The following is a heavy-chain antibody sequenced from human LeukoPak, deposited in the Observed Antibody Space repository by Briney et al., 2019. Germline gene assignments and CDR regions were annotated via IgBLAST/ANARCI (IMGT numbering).Heavy chain of an antibody. J-gene: IGHJ1*01. CDR3: ARHGGGYYDSSGYYFEYFQH. V-gene: IGHV4-59*08. Sequence: PSETLSLTCTVSGGSISSYYWSWIRQPPGKGLEWIGYIYYSGSTNYNPSLKSRVTISVDTSKNQFSLKLSSVTAADTAGYYCARHGGGYYDSSGYYFEYFQHWGQGTLVTVSS. D-gene: IGHD3-22*01. CDR2: IYYSGST. CDR1: GGSISSYY.